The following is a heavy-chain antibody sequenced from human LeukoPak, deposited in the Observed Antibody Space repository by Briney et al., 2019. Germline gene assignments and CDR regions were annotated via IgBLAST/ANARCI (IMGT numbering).Heavy chain of an antibody. CDR1: GFTFYHYA. V-gene: IGHV3-64*02. CDR3: ATRHEYSYPY. Sequence: GGSLRLSCVASGFTFYHYAMHWVRQAPGKGLEYVSAIGGNGDTSYYADSVKGRFTISRDNSKNTVYLQLGSLRTEDMAVYYCATRHEYSYPYWGQGTLGTVSS. CDR2: IGGNGDTS. D-gene: IGHD5-18*01. J-gene: IGHJ4*02.